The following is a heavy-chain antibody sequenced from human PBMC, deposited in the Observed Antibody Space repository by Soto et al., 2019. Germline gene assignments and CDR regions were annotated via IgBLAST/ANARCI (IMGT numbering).Heavy chain of an antibody. V-gene: IGHV3-30-3*01. CDR1: GFTFSSYA. Sequence: VQLVESGGGVVQPGRSLRLSCAASGFTFSSYAMHWVRQAPGKGLEWVAVISYDGSNKYYADSVKGRFTISRDNSKNTLYLQMNSLRAEDTAVYYCARELSTTGFDYWGQGTLVTVSS. CDR3: ARELSTTGFDY. CDR2: ISYDGSNK. J-gene: IGHJ4*02. D-gene: IGHD2-2*01.